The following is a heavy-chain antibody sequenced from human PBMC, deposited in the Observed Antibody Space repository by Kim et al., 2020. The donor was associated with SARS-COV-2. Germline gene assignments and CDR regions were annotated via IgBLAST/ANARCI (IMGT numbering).Heavy chain of an antibody. D-gene: IGHD5-12*01. J-gene: IGHJ4*02. Sequence: YADSVKGRLTISRDNYKSTLYLQMNSRRAEDTAVYYWAKAWGYSGYDLNYWGQGTLVTVSS. V-gene: IGHV3-33*06. CDR3: AKAWGYSGYDLNY.